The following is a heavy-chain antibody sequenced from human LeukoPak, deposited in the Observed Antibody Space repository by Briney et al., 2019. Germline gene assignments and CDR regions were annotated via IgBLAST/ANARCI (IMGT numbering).Heavy chain of an antibody. V-gene: IGHV1-69*05. CDR2: IIPIFGTA. CDR1: GGTFSSYA. D-gene: IGHD1-26*01. Sequence: SVRVSCKASGGTFSSYAISWVRQAPGQGLEWMGGIIPIFGTANYAQKFQGRVTITTDESTSTAYMELSSLRSEDTAVYYCARAFSGSYCHYHGWGQGTLVTVSS. CDR3: ARAFSGSYCHYHG. J-gene: IGHJ4*02.